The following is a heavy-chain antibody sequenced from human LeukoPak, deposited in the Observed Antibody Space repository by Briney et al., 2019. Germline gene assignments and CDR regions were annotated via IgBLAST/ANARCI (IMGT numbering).Heavy chain of an antibody. V-gene: IGHV4-4*02. D-gene: IGHD3-10*01. CDR3: ARDLTMVRGVIGH. Sequence: PSGTLSLTCAVSGGSSSSSNWWSWVRQPPGKGLEWIGEIYHSGSTNYNPSLKSRVTISVDKSKNQFSLKLSSVTAADTAVYYCARDLTMVRGVIGHWGQGTLVTVSS. CDR2: IYHSGST. J-gene: IGHJ5*02. CDR1: GGSSSSSNW.